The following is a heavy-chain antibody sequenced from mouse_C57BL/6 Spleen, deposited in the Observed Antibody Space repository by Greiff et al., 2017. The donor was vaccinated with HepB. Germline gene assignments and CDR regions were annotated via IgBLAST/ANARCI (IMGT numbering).Heavy chain of an antibody. CDR3: ARSWLLRNYAMDY. CDR2: INPSSGYT. CDR1: GYTFTSYT. J-gene: IGHJ4*01. Sequence: QVQLKESGAELARPGASVKMSCKASGYTFTSYTMHWVKQRPGKGLEWIGYINPSSGYTKYNQKFKDKATLTADKSSSTAYMQLISLTSEDSAVYYCARSWLLRNYAMDYWGQGTSGTVSS. D-gene: IGHD2-3*01. V-gene: IGHV1-4*01.